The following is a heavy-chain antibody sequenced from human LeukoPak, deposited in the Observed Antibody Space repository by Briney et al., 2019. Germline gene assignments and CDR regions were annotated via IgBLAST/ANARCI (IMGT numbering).Heavy chain of an antibody. J-gene: IGHJ4*02. V-gene: IGHV1-69*13. Sequence: ASVKVSCKASGYTFTSYGISWVRQAPGQGLEWMGGIIPIFGTANYAQKFQGRVTITADESTSTAYMELSSLRSEDTAVYYCARDSPGDYGDVTFDYWGQGTLVTVSS. CDR1: GYTFTSYG. CDR2: IIPIFGTA. D-gene: IGHD4-17*01. CDR3: ARDSPGDYGDVTFDY.